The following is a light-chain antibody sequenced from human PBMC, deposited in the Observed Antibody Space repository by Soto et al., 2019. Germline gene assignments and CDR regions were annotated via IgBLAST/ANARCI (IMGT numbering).Light chain of an antibody. CDR2: WAS. V-gene: IGKV4-1*01. Sequence: DIVMTQSPDSLAVSLGERATINCKSSQSVLYSSNNKNYLAWYQQKPGQPPKLLIYWASTRESGVPDRFSGSGSWTDFTLTISSLQAEDVAVYYCQQYYSTPYTFGQATKLEIK. CDR1: QSVLYSSNNKNY. J-gene: IGKJ2*01. CDR3: QQYYSTPYT.